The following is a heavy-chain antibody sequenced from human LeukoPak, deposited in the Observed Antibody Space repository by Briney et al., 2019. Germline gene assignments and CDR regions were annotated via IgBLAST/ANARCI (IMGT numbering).Heavy chain of an antibody. CDR3: TKDPHAVATPRVY. CDR1: GFTFSNYA. V-gene: IGHV3-23*01. J-gene: IGHJ4*02. CDR2: TSASGGDR. Sequence: GGSLRISCAASGFTFSNYAMIRVRQAPGRGLEWVASTSASGGDRYYVDSVMGRFTISRDNSKNTLYLQVNSLRAEDTAIYYCTKDPHAVATPRVYWGQGILVTVSS. D-gene: IGHD2-21*02.